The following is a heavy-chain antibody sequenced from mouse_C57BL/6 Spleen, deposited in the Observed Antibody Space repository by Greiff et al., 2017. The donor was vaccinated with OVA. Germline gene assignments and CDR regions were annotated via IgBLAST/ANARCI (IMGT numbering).Heavy chain of an antibody. Sequence: VQLKESGGGLVQSGRSLRLSCATSGFTFSDFYMEWVRQAPGKGLEWIAASRNKANDYTTEYSASVKGRFIVSRETSQSILYLQMNALRAEDTAIYYCARDDGYYGPFAYWGQGTLVTVSA. D-gene: IGHD1-1*01. V-gene: IGHV7-1*01. CDR1: GFTFSDFY. CDR2: SRNKANDYTT. J-gene: IGHJ3*01. CDR3: ARDDGYYGPFAY.